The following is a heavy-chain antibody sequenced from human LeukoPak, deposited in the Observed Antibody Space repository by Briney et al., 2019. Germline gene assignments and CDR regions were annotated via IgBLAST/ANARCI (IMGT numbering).Heavy chain of an antibody. CDR1: GGTFSSYA. J-gene: IGHJ4*02. CDR3: ARTGGAAHAPLDY. CDR2: INPSGGST. D-gene: IGHD6-6*01. Sequence: ASVKVSCKASGGTFSSYAISWVRQAPGQGLEWMGIINPSGGSTSYAQKFQGRVTMTRDTSTSTVYMELSSLRSEDTAVYHCARTGGAAHAPLDYWGQGTLVTVSS. V-gene: IGHV1-46*01.